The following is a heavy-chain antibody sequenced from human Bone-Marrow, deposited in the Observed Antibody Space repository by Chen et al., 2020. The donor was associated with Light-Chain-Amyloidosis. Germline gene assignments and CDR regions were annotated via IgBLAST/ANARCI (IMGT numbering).Heavy chain of an antibody. CDR3: AKTGTTYDYYYGMDV. CDR2: ISYDGSNK. V-gene: IGHV3-30*18. J-gene: IGHJ6*02. Sequence: QVQLVESGGGVVQPGRSLRLSCAASGFTFSSYGMHWVRQAPGKGLEWVAVISYDGSNKYYADSVKGRFTISRDNSKNTLYLQMNSLRAEDTAVYYCAKTGTTYDYYYGMDVWGQGTTVTVSS. D-gene: IGHD1-7*01. CDR1: GFTFSSYG.